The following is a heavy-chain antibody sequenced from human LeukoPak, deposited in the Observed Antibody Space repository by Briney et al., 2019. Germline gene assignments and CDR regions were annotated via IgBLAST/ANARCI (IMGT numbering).Heavy chain of an antibody. J-gene: IGHJ6*02. CDR1: GFTFSSYA. Sequence: PGGSLRLSCAASGFTFSSYAMSWVRQAPGKGLEWVSGISGSGGSTYYADSVKGRFTYSRDNSKNTLYLQMNSLRAEDTAVYYCAKRVAVAVYGMDVWGQGTTVTVSS. D-gene: IGHD6-19*01. CDR2: ISGSGGST. CDR3: AKRVAVAVYGMDV. V-gene: IGHV3-23*01.